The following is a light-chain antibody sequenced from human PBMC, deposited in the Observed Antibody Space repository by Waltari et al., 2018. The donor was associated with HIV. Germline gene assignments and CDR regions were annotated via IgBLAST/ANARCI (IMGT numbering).Light chain of an antibody. J-gene: IGKJ1*01. CDR2: AAS. Sequence: DIQMTQSPSSLSASVGDRVTITCRASQTIGIYLNWYQQKPGKAPNLLIYAASRLQSGVPSRFRGSGSETDFTLTISSLQPDDFATYYCLQYNSYSWTFGQGTKVEIK. V-gene: IGKV1-39*01. CDR1: QTIGIY. CDR3: LQYNSYSWT.